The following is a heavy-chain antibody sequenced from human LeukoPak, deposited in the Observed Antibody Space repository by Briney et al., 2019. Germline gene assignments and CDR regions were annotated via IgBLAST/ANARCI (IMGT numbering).Heavy chain of an antibody. D-gene: IGHD5-12*01. J-gene: IGHJ4*02. Sequence: SVKVSCKASGGTFSRYAISWVRQAPGQGLEWMGGIIPIFGTANYAQKFQGRVTITEDESTSTAYMEVSSLRSEDTAVYYCARAYSGYDFFDYWGQGILVTVSS. CDR2: IIPIFGTA. CDR1: GGTFSRYA. V-gene: IGHV1-69*13. CDR3: ARAYSGYDFFDY.